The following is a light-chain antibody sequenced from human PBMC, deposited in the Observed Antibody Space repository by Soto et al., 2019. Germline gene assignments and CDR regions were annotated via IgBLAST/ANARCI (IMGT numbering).Light chain of an antibody. V-gene: IGKV1-39*01. CDR3: QQTYSTLNN. CDR2: TAS. Sequence: DIQLTPSPSSLSASVGARVTITCRASQGIRTYLNRYQQRPGKPPKLLIHTASTLQTGVPSRFSGSGSGTDFTLTISSLQPEDFATYYCQQTYSTLNNFGQGTKLEIK. J-gene: IGKJ2*01. CDR1: QGIRTY.